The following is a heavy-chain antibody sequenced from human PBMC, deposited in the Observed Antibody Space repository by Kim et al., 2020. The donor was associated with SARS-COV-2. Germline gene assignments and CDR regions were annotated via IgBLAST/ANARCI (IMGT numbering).Heavy chain of an antibody. D-gene: IGHD2-15*01. J-gene: IGHJ5*02. V-gene: IGHV1-2*06. Sequence: ASVKVSCQASGYTFTGYYMHWVRQAPGQGLEWMGRINPNSGGTNYAQKFQGRVTMTRDTSISTAYMELSRLRSDDTAVYYCARAHCSGGSCYAGGWFDPWGQGTLVTVSS. CDR2: INPNSGGT. CDR3: ARAHCSGGSCYAGGWFDP. CDR1: GYTFTGYY.